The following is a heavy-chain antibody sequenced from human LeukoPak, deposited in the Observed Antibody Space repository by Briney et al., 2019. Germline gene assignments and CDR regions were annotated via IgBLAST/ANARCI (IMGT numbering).Heavy chain of an antibody. J-gene: IGHJ5*02. CDR2: ISGSGGST. D-gene: IGHD6-13*01. CDR3: AKYPSAAAGRNWFDP. Sequence: PGGSLRLSCAASGFTFSSYALSWVRQAPGKGLEWVSTISGSGGSTYYADSVKGRFTISRDNSKNTLYLQMNSLRAEDTAVYYCAKYPSAAAGRNWFDPWGQGTLVTVSS. V-gene: IGHV3-23*01. CDR1: GFTFSSYA.